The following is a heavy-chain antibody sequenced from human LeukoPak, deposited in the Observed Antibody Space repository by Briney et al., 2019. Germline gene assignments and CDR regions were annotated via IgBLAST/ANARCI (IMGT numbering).Heavy chain of an antibody. Sequence: SETLSLTCTVSGGSISSYYWSWIRQPPGKGLEWIGYIYYSGSTNYNPSLKSRVTISVDTSKNQFSLKLSSVTAADTAVYYCARLHYGGNYGYYYYYMDVWGKGTTVTVSS. V-gene: IGHV4-59*08. D-gene: IGHD4-23*01. J-gene: IGHJ6*03. CDR3: ARLHYGGNYGYYYYYMDV. CDR2: IYYSGST. CDR1: GGSISSYY.